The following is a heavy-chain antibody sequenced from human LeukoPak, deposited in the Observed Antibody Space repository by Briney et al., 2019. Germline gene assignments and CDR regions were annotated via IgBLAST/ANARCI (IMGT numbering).Heavy chain of an antibody. D-gene: IGHD2-2*01. CDR1: DGSISSTIW. CDR3: ARLDCSDTNCYYRDY. CDR2: IYHSGTT. Sequence: NSSGTLSLACAVSDGSISSTIWWSWVRQPPGKGLEWIGEIYHSGTTNYNPSLKSRVTMSVDTSKNQSSLKLSSVTAADTAVYYCARLDCSDTNCYYRDYWGQGTLVTVSS. J-gene: IGHJ4*02. V-gene: IGHV4-4*02.